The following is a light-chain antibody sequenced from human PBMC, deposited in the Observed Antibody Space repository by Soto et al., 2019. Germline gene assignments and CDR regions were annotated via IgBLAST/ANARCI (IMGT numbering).Light chain of an antibody. CDR1: SSDVGDYNY. CDR3: SSYTTSSTPSYV. V-gene: IGLV2-14*01. CDR2: EVS. Sequence: QAVLTQPASVSGSPGQSITISCTGTSSDVGDYNYVSWYQHHPGKAPKLIIYEVSNRPSGVSNRFSGSNSDNTASLTISGLLADDEADYYCSSYTTSSTPSYVFGTGTKLTVL. J-gene: IGLJ1*01.